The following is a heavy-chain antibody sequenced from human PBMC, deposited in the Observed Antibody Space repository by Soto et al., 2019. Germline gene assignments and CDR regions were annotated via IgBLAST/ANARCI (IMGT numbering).Heavy chain of an antibody. D-gene: IGHD1-20*01. CDR1: GFTFSDYS. J-gene: IGHJ4*02. V-gene: IGHV3-48*02. CDR2: ITSSSTTI. Sequence: GGSLRLSCAASGFTFSDYSMNWVRQAPGKGLEWVSFITSSSTTIYYADSVKGRFTISRDNAKNSLNLQMNSLRDEDTAVYFCARDRRSITEGVFESWGKGTLVT. CDR3: ARDRRSITEGVFES.